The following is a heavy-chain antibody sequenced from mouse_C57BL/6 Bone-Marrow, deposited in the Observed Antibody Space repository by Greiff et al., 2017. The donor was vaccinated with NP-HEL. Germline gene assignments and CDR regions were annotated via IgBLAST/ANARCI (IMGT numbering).Heavy chain of an antibody. Sequence: EVKLMESGGGLVQPGGSLKLSCAASGFTFSEYGMAWVRQAPRKGPEWVAFISNLAYSIYYADTVTGRFTISRENAKNTLYLEMSSLRSEDTAMYYCARQGTKADWAYWGQGTLVTVSA. D-gene: IGHD1-3*01. CDR1: GFTFSEYG. J-gene: IGHJ3*01. V-gene: IGHV5-15*01. CDR2: ISNLAYSI. CDR3: ARQGTKADWAY.